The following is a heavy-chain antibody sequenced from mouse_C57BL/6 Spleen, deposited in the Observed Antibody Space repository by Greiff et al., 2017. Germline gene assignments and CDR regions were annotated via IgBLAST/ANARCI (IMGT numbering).Heavy chain of an antibody. D-gene: IGHD1-1*01. CDR1: GYTFTDYE. J-gene: IGHJ1*03. Sequence: VQLQQSGAELVRPGASVTLSCKASGYTFTDYEMHWVKQTPVHGLEWIGAIDPETGGTAYNQKFKGKAILTADKSSSTAYMELRSLTSEDSAVYYCTDYYGSPWYFDVWGTGATVTVSS. V-gene: IGHV1-15*01. CDR2: IDPETGGT. CDR3: TDYYGSPWYFDV.